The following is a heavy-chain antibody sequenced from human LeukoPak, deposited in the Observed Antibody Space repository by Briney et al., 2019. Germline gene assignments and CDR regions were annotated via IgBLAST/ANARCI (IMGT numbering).Heavy chain of an antibody. CDR3: AKDEIRFLEWLTLFDY. CDR2: ISYDGSNK. D-gene: IGHD3-3*01. V-gene: IGHV3-30-3*01. J-gene: IGHJ4*02. Sequence: PPGRSLRLSCAASGFTFSSYAMHWVRQAPGKGLEWVAVISYDGSNKYYADSVKGRFTISRDNSKNTLYLQMNSLRAEDTAVYYCAKDEIRFLEWLTLFDYWGQGTLVTVSS. CDR1: GFTFSSYA.